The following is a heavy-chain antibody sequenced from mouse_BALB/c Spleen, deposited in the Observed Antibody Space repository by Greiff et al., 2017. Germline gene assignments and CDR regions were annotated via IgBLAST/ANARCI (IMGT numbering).Heavy chain of an antibody. D-gene: IGHD1-1*01. Sequence: EVQRVESGAELVKPGASVKLSCTASGFNIKDTYMHWVKQRPEQGLEWIGRIDPANGNTKYDPKFQGKATITADTSSNTAYLQLSSLTSEDTAVYYCARDYYGSRVAYWGQGTLVTVSA. J-gene: IGHJ3*01. V-gene: IGHV14-3*02. CDR2: IDPANGNT. CDR3: ARDYYGSRVAY. CDR1: GFNIKDTY.